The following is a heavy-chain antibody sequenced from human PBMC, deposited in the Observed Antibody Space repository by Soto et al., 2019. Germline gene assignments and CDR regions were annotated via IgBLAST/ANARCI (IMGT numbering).Heavy chain of an antibody. V-gene: IGHV3-30*18. CDR3: AKDKGPGDIAAAGSHYYYYGMDV. Sequence: LGLSCAASGFTFSSYGMHWVRQAPGKGLEWVAVISYDGSNKYYADSVKGRFTISRDNSKNTLYLQMNSLRAEDTAVYYCAKDKGPGDIAAAGSHYYYYGMDVWGQGTTVTVSS. CDR1: GFTFSSYG. CDR2: ISYDGSNK. D-gene: IGHD6-13*01. J-gene: IGHJ6*02.